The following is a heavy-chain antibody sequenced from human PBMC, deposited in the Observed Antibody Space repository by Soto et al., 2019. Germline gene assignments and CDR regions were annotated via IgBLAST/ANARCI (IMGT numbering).Heavy chain of an antibody. V-gene: IGHV3-11*06. D-gene: IGHD3-22*01. CDR2: ISSSSSYT. J-gene: IGHJ4*02. CDR3: ARDYYDSSGYPPYDY. CDR1: GFTCSDYY. Sequence: GGSLRLSCAASGFTCSDYYMSWIRQAPGKGLEWVSYISSSSSYTNYADSVKGRFTISRDNAKNSLYLQMNSLRAEDTAVYYCARDYYDSSGYPPYDYWGQGPLVTVSS.